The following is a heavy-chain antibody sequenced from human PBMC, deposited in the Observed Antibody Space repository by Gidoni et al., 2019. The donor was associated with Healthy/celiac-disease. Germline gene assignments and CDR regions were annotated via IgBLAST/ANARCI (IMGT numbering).Heavy chain of an antibody. CDR3: ASGYSYGYYYYYYMDV. J-gene: IGHJ6*03. V-gene: IGHV1-2*06. Sequence: QVQLGQSGAEVKKPGASVKVSCKASGYTFTGYYMHWVRQAPGQGLEWMGRINPNSGGTNYAQKFQGRVTMTRDTSISTAYMELSRLRSDDTAVYYCASGYSYGYYYYYYMDVWGKGTTVTVSS. CDR2: INPNSGGT. CDR1: GYTFTGYY. D-gene: IGHD5-18*01.